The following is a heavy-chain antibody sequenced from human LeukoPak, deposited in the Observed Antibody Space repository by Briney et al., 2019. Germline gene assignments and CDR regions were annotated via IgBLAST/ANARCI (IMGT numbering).Heavy chain of an antibody. CDR3: ARTHEYFDY. J-gene: IGHJ4*02. CDR1: GGSFSGYY. Sequence: SETLSFTCAVYGGSFSGYYWSWIRQPPGKGLEWIGYIYYSGSTNYNPSLKSRVTISVDTSKNQFSLKLSSVTAADTAVYYCARTHEYFDYWGQGTLVTVSS. CDR2: IYYSGST. V-gene: IGHV4-59*01.